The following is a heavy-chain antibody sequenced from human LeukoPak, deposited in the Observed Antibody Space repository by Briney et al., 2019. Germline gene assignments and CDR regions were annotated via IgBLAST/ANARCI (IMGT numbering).Heavy chain of an antibody. V-gene: IGHV1-46*01. CDR1: GYTFTGYH. D-gene: IGHD2-15*01. CDR3: AREIVVVVTRQTWFDH. Sequence: ASVKVSCKASGYTFTGYHIHWVRQAPGQGLEWMGIINPSGGSTSYAQKFQGRVTMTRDTSTSTVYMELSSLRSEDTAVYYCAREIVVVVTRQTWFDHWGQGTLVTVSS. CDR2: INPSGGST. J-gene: IGHJ5*02.